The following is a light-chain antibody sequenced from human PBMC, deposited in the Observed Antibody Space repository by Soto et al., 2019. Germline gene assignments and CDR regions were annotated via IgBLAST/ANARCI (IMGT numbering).Light chain of an antibody. CDR2: DVS. Sequence: HSALTQPASVSGSPGQSITISCTGTSSDVGGYNFVSWYQQHPGKAPKLMIYDVSNRPSGVSDRFSGSKSGNTASLTISGLQADDEADYFCNSYSSSTTVVFGGGTKLTVL. CDR3: NSYSSSTTVV. CDR1: SSDVGGYNF. V-gene: IGLV2-14*03. J-gene: IGLJ2*01.